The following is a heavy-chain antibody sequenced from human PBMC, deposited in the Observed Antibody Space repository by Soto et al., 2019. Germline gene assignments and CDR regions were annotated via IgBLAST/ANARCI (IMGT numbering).Heavy chain of an antibody. D-gene: IGHD1-26*01. CDR2: MSSSGSTI. J-gene: IGHJ3*02. Sequence: QVQLVASGGGLVKPGGSLRLSCAASGFTVSDYSMSWIRQTPGKGLEWISFMSSSGSTIYIADSVKGRITISRDHAKTSLSLEMKSLGTEHPSVYYCARVRECLNTSANYDEAFNIWGQGTRVSGSS. V-gene: IGHV3-11*01. CDR3: ARVRECLNTSANYDEAFNI. CDR1: GFTVSDYS.